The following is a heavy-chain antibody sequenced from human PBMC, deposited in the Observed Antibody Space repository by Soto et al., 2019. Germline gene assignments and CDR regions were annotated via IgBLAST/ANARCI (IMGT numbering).Heavy chain of an antibody. V-gene: IGHV3-74*03. CDR1: GFTFSNYW. J-gene: IGHJ4*02. CDR3: ARDLPGTGIDY. CDR2: INSDGYST. Sequence: EVQLVESGGGLVQPGGSLRLSCEASGFTFSNYWMHWVRQSPGEGLDWVSHINSDGYSTTYADSVKGRFTISRDNAKNTLYLQMNSLRAEDTAVYYCARDLPGTGIDYWGQGTLVTVSS. D-gene: IGHD3-10*01.